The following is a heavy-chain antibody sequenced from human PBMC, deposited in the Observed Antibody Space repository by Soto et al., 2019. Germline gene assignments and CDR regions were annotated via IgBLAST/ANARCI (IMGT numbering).Heavy chain of an antibody. CDR2: INHSGST. CDR1: GGSFSGYY. Sequence: TLSLTCAFYGGSFSGYYWNWIRQPRGKGLEWIGEINHSGSTNYNPSLKSRVTISLDTSTSKNQFSLKLRTVTAADTAVYYCARGITMVRGVPIYGMDVWGQGTTVTVSS. D-gene: IGHD3-10*01. CDR3: ARGITMVRGVPIYGMDV. J-gene: IGHJ6*02. V-gene: IGHV4-34*01.